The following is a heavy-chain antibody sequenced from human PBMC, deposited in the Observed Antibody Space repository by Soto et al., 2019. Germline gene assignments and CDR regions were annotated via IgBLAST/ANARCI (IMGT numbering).Heavy chain of an antibody. J-gene: IGHJ4*02. Sequence: GESLKISCKGSGYSFTSYWIGWVRQMPGKGLEWMGIIYPGDSDTRYSPSFQGQVTISADKSISTAYLPLCSLKASDTALYYCARVGQYSSTYFDSWGQGTLATVAS. CDR3: ARVGQYSSTYFDS. CDR1: GYSFTSYW. V-gene: IGHV5-51*01. CDR2: IYPGDSDT. D-gene: IGHD6-13*01.